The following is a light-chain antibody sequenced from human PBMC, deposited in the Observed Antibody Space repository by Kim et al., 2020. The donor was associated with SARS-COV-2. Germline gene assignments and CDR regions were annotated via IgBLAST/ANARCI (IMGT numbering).Light chain of an antibody. J-gene: IGKJ1*01. V-gene: IGKV1-5*01. CDR3: QKYHSYSGT. CDR2: DVS. CDR1: QSINNW. Sequence: DVQMTQSPSTLSASVGDRVTITCRASQSINNWLAWYQQKPGKAPKLLIYDVSSLQSGVPSRFSGSGSGTEFTLTISSLQPDDFATYYCQKYHSYSGTFGQGTKVDIK.